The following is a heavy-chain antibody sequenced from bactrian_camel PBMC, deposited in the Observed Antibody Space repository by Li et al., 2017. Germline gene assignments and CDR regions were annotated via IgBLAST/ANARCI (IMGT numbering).Heavy chain of an antibody. J-gene: IGHJ6*01. V-gene: IGHV3S53*01. D-gene: IGHD3*01. CDR3: ASTRFYRVSFSMGTGY. Sequence: HVQLVESGGGTVQAGGSLTLSCAVSGYIDNHACMAWFRQAPGKEREGVASIAGAGNPAYVDAVKGRFTISRDNAKNTVYLQMNSLKPEDTAVYYCASTRFYRVSFSMGTGYWGQGTQVTVS. CDR2: IAGAGNP. CDR1: GYIDNHAC.